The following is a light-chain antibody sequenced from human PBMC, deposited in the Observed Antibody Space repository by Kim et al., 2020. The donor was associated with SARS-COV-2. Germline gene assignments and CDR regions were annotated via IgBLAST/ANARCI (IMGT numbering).Light chain of an antibody. Sequence: WETTERNTCQGDSLRSCYASWYQQKPGQAPVRVIYAKNNRPSGIPDRFSGSNSGNTASLTITGAQAEDEADYYCYSRDSSGNHWVFGGGTKLTVL. CDR1: SLRSCY. J-gene: IGLJ3*02. CDR3: YSRDSSGNHWV. V-gene: IGLV3-19*01. CDR2: AKN.